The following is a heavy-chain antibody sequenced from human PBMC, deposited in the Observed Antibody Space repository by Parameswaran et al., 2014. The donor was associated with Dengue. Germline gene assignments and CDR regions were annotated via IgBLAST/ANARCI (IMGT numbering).Heavy chain of an antibody. J-gene: IGHJ4*02. CDR3: AREGDRGYSSGWFDY. V-gene: IGHV4-30-4*01. D-gene: IGHD6-19*01. Sequence: WIRQPPGKGLEWIGYIYYSGSTYYNPSLKSRVTISVDTSKNQFSLKLSSVTAADTAVYYCAREGDRGYSSGWFDYWGQGTLVTVSS. CDR2: IYYSGST.